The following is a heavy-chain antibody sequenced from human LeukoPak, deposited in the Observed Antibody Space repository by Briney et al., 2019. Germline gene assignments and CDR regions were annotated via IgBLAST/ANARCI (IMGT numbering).Heavy chain of an antibody. J-gene: IGHJ4*02. D-gene: IGHD3-22*01. CDR3: ARAYYYDSSGYYYDY. Sequence: ASVKVSCKASGYTFTSYAMHWVRQAPGQRLEWMGWINAGNGNTKYSQEFQGRVTITRDTSASTAYMELSSLRSEDMAVYYCARAYYYDSSGYYYDYWGQGTLVTVSS. CDR1: GYTFTSYA. CDR2: INAGNGNT. V-gene: IGHV1-3*03.